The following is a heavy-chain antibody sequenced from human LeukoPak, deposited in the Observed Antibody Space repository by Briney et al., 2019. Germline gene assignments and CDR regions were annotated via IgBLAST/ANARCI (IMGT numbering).Heavy chain of an antibody. CDR2: IYSDGNT. J-gene: IGHJ1*01. Sequence: TRGSLRLSCAASGFSFRGYSMSWVRQAPGMGLEWVSTIYSDGNTYYPDSVKGRFTISRDGSKNTLYLQLNSLRTEDTAIYYCVREREGSNSEHWGQGTLVTVSS. CDR3: VREREGSNSEH. D-gene: IGHD1-26*01. CDR1: GFSFRGYS. V-gene: IGHV3-53*01.